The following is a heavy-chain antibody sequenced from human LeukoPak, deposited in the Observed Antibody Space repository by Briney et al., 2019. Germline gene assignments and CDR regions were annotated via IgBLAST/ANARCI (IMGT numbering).Heavy chain of an antibody. CDR2: IRFDGSKE. J-gene: IGHJ4*02. D-gene: IGHD3-10*01. CDR3: AKDRPPQYDSGTYSDY. V-gene: IGHV3-30*02. Sequence: PGGSLRLSCVASGFMFNNYGIHWIRQAPGKGLEWVAFIRFDGSKEFYSDSVKGRFTISRDNSKNTLYLQMNSLRAEDSAVYFCAKDRPPQYDSGTYSDYWGQGTLVTVSS. CDR1: GFMFNNYG.